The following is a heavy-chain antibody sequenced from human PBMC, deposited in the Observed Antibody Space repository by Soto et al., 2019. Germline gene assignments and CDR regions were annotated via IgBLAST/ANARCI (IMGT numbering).Heavy chain of an antibody. CDR1: GFSLSTSPMC. Sequence: SGPTLVNPTQTLTLTCTFSGFSLSTSPMCVSWIRQPPGKALEWLARIDWDEDKHYSTSLKTRLTISKDTSKNQVVLKMTNMDPVDTATYYCARILSGEGLDYWGQGTLVTVSS. CDR3: ARILSGEGLDY. J-gene: IGHJ4*02. CDR2: IDWDEDK. V-gene: IGHV2-70*11. D-gene: IGHD6-25*01.